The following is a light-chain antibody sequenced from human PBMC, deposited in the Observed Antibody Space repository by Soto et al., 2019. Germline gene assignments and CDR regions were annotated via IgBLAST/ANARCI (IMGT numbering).Light chain of an antibody. V-gene: IGKV1-33*01. CDR3: QQYDASDHVWT. CDR2: DAS. Sequence: DIQMTQSPSSLSASVGDRVTITCQASQDISNYLNWYQQKPGKAPKLLIYDASNLETGVPSRFSGSGSGTDFTFTISSLQPEDIATYYCQQYDASDHVWTFGQGTKV. J-gene: IGKJ1*01. CDR1: QDISNY.